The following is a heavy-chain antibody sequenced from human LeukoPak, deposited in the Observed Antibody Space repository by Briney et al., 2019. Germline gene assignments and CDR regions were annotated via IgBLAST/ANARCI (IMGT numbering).Heavy chain of an antibody. J-gene: IGHJ4*02. CDR2: IIPIFGTA. Sequence: ASVKVSCKASGGTFSSYAISWVRQAPGQGLEWMGGIIPIFGTANYAQKFQGRVTITADESTSTAYMELSSLRSEDTAVYYCARDRGPIAVAGRYFDCWGQGTLVTVSS. V-gene: IGHV1-69*01. D-gene: IGHD6-19*01. CDR1: GGTFSSYA. CDR3: ARDRGPIAVAGRYFDC.